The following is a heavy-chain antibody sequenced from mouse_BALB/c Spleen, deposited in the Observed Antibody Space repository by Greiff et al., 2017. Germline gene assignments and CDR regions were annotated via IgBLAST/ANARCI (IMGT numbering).Heavy chain of an antibody. V-gene: IGHV2-9*02. D-gene: IGHD1-1*01. J-gene: IGHJ3*01. CDR3: ASNYYGSRPFAY. Sequence: VQLQQSGPGLVAPSQSLSITCTVSGFSLTSYGVHWVRQPPGKGLEWLGVIWAGGSTNYNSALMSRLSISKDNSKSQVFLKMSSLQTDDTAMYYCASNYYGSRPFAYWGQGTLVTVSA. CDR1: GFSLTSYG. CDR2: IWAGGST.